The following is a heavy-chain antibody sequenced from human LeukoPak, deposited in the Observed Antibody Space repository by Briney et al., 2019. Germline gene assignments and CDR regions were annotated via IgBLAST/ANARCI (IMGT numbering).Heavy chain of an antibody. CDR3: ATQNPPGSGYYDTYNWFDP. CDR1: GFTFDDYV. V-gene: IGHV3-43*02. Sequence: GGSLRLSCTASGFTFDDYVMHWVRQAPGKGLEWVSLISGDGSGTYYADSVKGGFTISRDNSKNSLFLHMSGLRAEDTALYYCATQNPPGSGYYDTYNWFDPWGQGTLVTVAS. J-gene: IGHJ5*02. D-gene: IGHD5-12*01. CDR2: ISGDGSGT.